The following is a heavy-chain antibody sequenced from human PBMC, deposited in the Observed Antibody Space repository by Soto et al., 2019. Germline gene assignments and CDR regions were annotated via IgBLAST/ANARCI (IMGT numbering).Heavy chain of an antibody. Sequence: QLQLQESRPGLVKPSETLSLTCTVSGGSISSSSYYWGWIRQPPGKGLEWIGSIYYSGSTYYNPSLTSRVTISVDTSKNQFSLKLSSVTAADTAVYYCARRLYYDSSGFEGGGMDVWGQGTTVTVSS. CDR3: ARRLYYDSSGFEGGGMDV. CDR2: IYYSGST. V-gene: IGHV4-39*01. D-gene: IGHD3-22*01. J-gene: IGHJ6*02. CDR1: GGSISSSSYY.